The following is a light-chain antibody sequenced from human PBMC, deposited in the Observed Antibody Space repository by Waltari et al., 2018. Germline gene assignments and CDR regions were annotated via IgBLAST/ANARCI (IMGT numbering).Light chain of an antibody. CDR2: WAS. CDR3: QQYDNTPWT. CDR1: QSVLYSSNSNND. Sequence: DIVMTQSPDSLAVSLGERATINCKSSQSVLYSSNSNNDLGWYQQKPGQPPKLLIYWASTRQSGVPDRFSGSGSGTDFTLTISSLQAEDGAVYYCQQYDNTPWTFGQGTKVEIK. J-gene: IGKJ1*01. V-gene: IGKV4-1*01.